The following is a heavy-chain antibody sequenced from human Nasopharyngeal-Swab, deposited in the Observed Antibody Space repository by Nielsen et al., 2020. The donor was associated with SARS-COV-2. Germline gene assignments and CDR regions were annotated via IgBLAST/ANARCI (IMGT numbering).Heavy chain of an antibody. CDR3: AKPATTGTSYFDY. D-gene: IGHD1-1*01. CDR1: GFTVSSNY. J-gene: IGHJ4*02. CDR2: IYSGGST. Sequence: GGSLRLSCAASGFTVSSNYMSWVRQAPGKGLEWVSVIYSGGSTYYADSVKGRFTISRDNSKNTLYLQMNSLRAEDTAVYYCAKPATTGTSYFDYWGQGTLVTVSS. V-gene: IGHV3-66*04.